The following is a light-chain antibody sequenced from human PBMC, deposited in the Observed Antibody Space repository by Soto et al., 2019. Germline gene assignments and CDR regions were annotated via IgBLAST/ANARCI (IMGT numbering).Light chain of an antibody. Sequence: EIVMTQSPATLSVSPGERATLSCRASQSVSSNLAWYQQKPGQAPRLLIYGASTRATGIPARFSGSGSGTEFTLTISILQSEDFAVYYCQQYNNWPPLFTFGPGTKVDIE. CDR1: QSVSSN. J-gene: IGKJ3*01. V-gene: IGKV3-15*01. CDR2: GAS. CDR3: QQYNNWPPLFT.